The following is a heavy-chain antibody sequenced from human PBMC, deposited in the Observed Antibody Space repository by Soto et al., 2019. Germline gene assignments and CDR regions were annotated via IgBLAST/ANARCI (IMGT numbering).Heavy chain of an antibody. D-gene: IGHD3-16*01. J-gene: IGHJ6*02. Sequence: QVQLVQSGAEVKNPGASVKVSCKASGYTFTRYGIGWARQAPGQGLEGMGWINTYNGNTNYAQNVQGRVTQTTDTSTSTAYMELRSLRSNDTAIYYCAMVDVYVTPSPQDVWGQGTTVSVSS. V-gene: IGHV1-18*01. CDR3: AMVDVYVTPSPQDV. CDR2: INTYNGNT. CDR1: GYTFTRYG.